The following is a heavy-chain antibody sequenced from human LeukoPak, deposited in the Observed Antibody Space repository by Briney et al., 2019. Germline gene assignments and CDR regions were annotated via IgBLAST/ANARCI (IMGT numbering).Heavy chain of an antibody. CDR2: INPGGSIT. J-gene: IGHJ4*02. CDR3: ARVGVGSYHFDY. CDR1: GFTFSSYW. V-gene: IGHV3-74*01. D-gene: IGHD1-26*01. Sequence: GGSLRLSCAASGFTFSSYWMHWVRQAPGKGLVWVSRINPGGSITSYADSVKDRFTISRDNAKNTLYLQMNSLRAGDTAVYYCARVGVGSYHFDYWGQGTLVTVPS.